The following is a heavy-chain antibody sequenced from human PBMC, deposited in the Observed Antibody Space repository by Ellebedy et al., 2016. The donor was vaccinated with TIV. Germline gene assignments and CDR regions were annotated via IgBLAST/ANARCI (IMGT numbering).Heavy chain of an antibody. Sequence: PGGSLRLSCAASGFIFGSYVMHWVRQAPGKGLEWVAVIWYDGGKKYYADSVKGRFTISRDNSKNRLYLEMSSLRAEDTAVYYCARDQPGSGNYYVPGDTWGQGTLVTVSS. J-gene: IGHJ5*02. CDR3: ARDQPGSGNYYVPGDT. V-gene: IGHV3-33*01. CDR2: IWYDGGKK. D-gene: IGHD3-10*01. CDR1: GFIFGSYV.